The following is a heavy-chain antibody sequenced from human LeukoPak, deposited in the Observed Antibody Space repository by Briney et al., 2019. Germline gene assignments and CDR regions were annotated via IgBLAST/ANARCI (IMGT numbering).Heavy chain of an antibody. CDR2: IYPGDSDT. D-gene: IGHD3-10*01. CDR3: ARPKYYGSGSYPIDY. Sequence: GESLKISRKGSGYSFTSYWIGWLRQMPGKGLEWMGIIYPGDSDTRYSPSFQAQVTISADKSISTAYLQWSSLKASDTAMYYCARPKYYGSGSYPIDYWGQGTLVTVSS. J-gene: IGHJ4*02. CDR1: GYSFTSYW. V-gene: IGHV5-51*01.